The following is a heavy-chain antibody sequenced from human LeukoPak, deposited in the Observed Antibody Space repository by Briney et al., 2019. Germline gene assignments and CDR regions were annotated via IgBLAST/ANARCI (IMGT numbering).Heavy chain of an antibody. V-gene: IGHV4-34*01. D-gene: IGHD2-15*01. Sequence: KTSETLSLTCAVYGGSFSGYYWSWIRQPPGKGLEWIGEINHSGSTNYNPSLKSRVTISVDTPKNQFSLKLSSVTAADTAVYYCARHRCSGGSCYPMNWFDPWGQGTLVTVSS. J-gene: IGHJ5*02. CDR2: INHSGST. CDR1: GGSFSGYY. CDR3: ARHRCSGGSCYPMNWFDP.